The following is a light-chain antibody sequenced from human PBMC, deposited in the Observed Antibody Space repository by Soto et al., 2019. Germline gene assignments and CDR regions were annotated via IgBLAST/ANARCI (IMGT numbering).Light chain of an antibody. CDR1: QSISGW. CDR2: DAS. V-gene: IGKV1-5*01. Sequence: DIQVTQSPSTLSASVGDRVTITCRASQSISGWLAWYQQKPGKAPRLMIYDASSLESGVPSRFIGSGSGTEFTLTIHNLQPDDFATYYCQQYNTYRTFGQGTKVEI. J-gene: IGKJ1*01. CDR3: QQYNTYRT.